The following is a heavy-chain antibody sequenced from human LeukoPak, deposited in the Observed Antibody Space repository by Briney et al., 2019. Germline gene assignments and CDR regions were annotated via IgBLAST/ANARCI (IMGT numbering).Heavy chain of an antibody. D-gene: IGHD6-19*01. V-gene: IGHV4-59*01. CDR3: ARVQYSSGWRFDY. CDR2: IYYSGST. Sequence: SETLSLTCTVSGGSISSYYWSWIRQPPGKGLEWIGYIYYSGSTNYNPSLKSRVTISVDTSKNQSSLKLSSVTAADTAVYYCARVQYSSGWRFDYWGQGTLVTVSS. J-gene: IGHJ4*02. CDR1: GGSISSYY.